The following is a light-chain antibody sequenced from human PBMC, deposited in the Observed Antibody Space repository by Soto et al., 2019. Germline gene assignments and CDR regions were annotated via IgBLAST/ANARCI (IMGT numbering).Light chain of an antibody. CDR3: SSYAGSKNFIL. J-gene: IGLJ2*01. V-gene: IGLV2-8*01. Sequence: QSALTQPPSASGSPGQSVTISCTGNTSDVGGYNYVSWYQLHPGKVPKLIISEVNKRPSGVPDRFSGSKSGSTASLTVSGLQAEDEADYFCSSYAGSKNFILFGGGTKLTVL. CDR1: TSDVGGYNY. CDR2: EVN.